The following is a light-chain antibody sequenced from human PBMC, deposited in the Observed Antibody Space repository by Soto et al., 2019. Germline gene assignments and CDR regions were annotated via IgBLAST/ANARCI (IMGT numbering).Light chain of an antibody. J-gene: IGKJ4*01. Sequence: EVVLTQSPGTLSLSPGERATLSCRASQSVSSNYLAWYQQKPGQAPRLLIYGAFTRATGIPDRFSGSGSGTDCTLTITRLEPEDCAVYYCQQYGRSPPRTFGGGTKVEMK. CDR3: QQYGRSPPRT. CDR1: QSVSSNY. V-gene: IGKV3-20*01. CDR2: GAF.